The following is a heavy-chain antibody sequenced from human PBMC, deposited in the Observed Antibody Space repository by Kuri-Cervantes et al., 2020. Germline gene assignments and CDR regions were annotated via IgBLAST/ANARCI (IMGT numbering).Heavy chain of an antibody. CDR3: ARGYYYDSSGYYLGNVHLDY. Sequence: ASVKVSCKASGYTFTGYYMHWVRQAPGQGLEWMGWINPNSGGTNYAQKFQGRVTMTRDTSISTAYMELSRLRSDDTAVYYCARGYYYDSSGYYLGNVHLDYWGQGTLVTDSS. D-gene: IGHD3-22*01. J-gene: IGHJ4*02. V-gene: IGHV1-2*02. CDR1: GYTFTGYY. CDR2: INPNSGGT.